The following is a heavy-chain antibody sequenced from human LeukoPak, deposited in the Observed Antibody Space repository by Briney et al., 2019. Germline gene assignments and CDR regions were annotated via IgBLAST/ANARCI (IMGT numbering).Heavy chain of an antibody. D-gene: IGHD3-10*01. V-gene: IGHV4-59*01. CDR3: ARVFDSGSQAYFYYMDV. Sequence: PSETLSLTCNVSGGSIRGYYWSWIRQPPGKGLEWIGYIYSSGSTNYNPSLKSRVTMSVDTSKNQFSLKVSSVTAAYTAVYYCARVFDSGSQAYFYYMDVWGKGTTVTIFS. CDR1: GGSIRGYY. CDR2: IYSSGST. J-gene: IGHJ6*03.